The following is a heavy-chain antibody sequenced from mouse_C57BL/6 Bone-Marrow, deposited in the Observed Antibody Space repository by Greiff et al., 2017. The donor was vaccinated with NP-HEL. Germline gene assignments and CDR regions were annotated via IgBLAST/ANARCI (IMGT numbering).Heavy chain of an antibody. CDR1: GFTFSSYG. Sequence: EVQLVESGGDLVKPGGSLKLSCAASGFTFSSYGMSWVRQTPDKRLEWVASISSGGSYTYYPDSVKGRFTISRDNAKNTLYLQMSSLKSEDTAMYYCARHSYYYGSSYGWFAYWGQGTLVTVSA. CDR3: ARHSYYYGSSYGWFAY. CDR2: ISSGGSYT. D-gene: IGHD1-1*01. J-gene: IGHJ3*01. V-gene: IGHV5-6*01.